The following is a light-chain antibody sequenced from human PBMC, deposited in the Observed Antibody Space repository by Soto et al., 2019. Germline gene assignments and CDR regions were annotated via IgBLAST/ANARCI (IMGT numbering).Light chain of an antibody. J-gene: IGKJ3*01. V-gene: IGKV3-20*01. CDR3: QQLGTTPPFV. CDR2: GAS. Sequence: EIALTQSPGTLSLAPGERATLSCRASQSLSTYLAWYQQKPGQPPRLLIYGASTRATGIPDRFSGSGSGTDFTLTISRLEPEDSAVYYCQQLGTTPPFVFGPGTRVDMK. CDR1: QSLSTY.